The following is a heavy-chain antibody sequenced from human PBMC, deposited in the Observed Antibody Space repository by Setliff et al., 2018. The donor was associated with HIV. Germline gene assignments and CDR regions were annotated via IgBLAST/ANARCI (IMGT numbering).Heavy chain of an antibody. CDR1: GFTFSNYW. Sequence: GSLRLSCAASGFTFSNYWMHWVRQAPGKGLVWVSRINNDGTSTTYADSVKGRFTISRDNAKDTLYLQMNSLRAEDTAVYYCATRGVSSSWSPYFDYWSQGTLVTVSS. V-gene: IGHV3-74*01. J-gene: IGHJ4*02. D-gene: IGHD6-13*01. CDR3: ATRGVSSSWSPYFDY. CDR2: INNDGTST.